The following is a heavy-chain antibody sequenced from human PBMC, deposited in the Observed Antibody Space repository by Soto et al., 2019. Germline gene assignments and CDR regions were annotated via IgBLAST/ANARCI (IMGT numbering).Heavy chain of an antibody. CDR1: GFTFSTYA. V-gene: IGHV3-23*01. CDR3: AKSLYGGLDY. CDR2: IRGSCDST. Sequence: EVQLSESGGGVVQPGGSLRLSCAASGFTFSTYAMSWVRQAPGKGLEWVSGIRGSCDSTHYADSVKGRLTISGDNSKNTLYLQMNSLRVEDTAVYYSAKSLYGGLDYWGQGTLVTVSS. J-gene: IGHJ4*02. D-gene: IGHD4-17*01.